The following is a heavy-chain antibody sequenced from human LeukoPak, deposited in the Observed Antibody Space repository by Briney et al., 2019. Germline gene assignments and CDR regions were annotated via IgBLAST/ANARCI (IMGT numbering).Heavy chain of an antibody. CDR3: ARSRAFNGGAFDP. CDR2: IYNGVNT. CDR1: GASFSSASY. J-gene: IGHJ5*02. V-gene: IGHV4-61*01. D-gene: IGHD2-8*01. Sequence: SETLSLTCTVSGASFSSASYWTWIRQPPGKGVEWIAHIYNGVNTNYNPSLKSRVTISVDTSKNQFSLRLNSVTAADTAVYYCARSRAFNGGAFDPWGQGSLVTVSS.